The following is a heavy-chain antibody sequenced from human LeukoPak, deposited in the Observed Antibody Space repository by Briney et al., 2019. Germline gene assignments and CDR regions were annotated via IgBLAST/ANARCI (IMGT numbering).Heavy chain of an antibody. CDR3: ARVSCSSTSCRNYYYYGMDV. V-gene: IGHV1-69*01. J-gene: IGHJ6*02. CDR1: GGTFSSYA. D-gene: IGHD2-2*01. CDR2: IIPIFGTA. Sequence: GSSVMVSCKASGGTFSSYAISWVRQAPGQGLEWMGGIIPIFGTANYAQKFQGRVTITADESTNTAYMELSSLRSEDTAVYYCARVSCSSTSCRNYYYYGMDVWGQGTTVTVSS.